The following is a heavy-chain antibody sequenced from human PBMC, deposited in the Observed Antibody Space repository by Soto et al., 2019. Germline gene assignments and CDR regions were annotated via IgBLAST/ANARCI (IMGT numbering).Heavy chain of an antibody. CDR1: GYRFTNYA. Sequence: ASVKVSCKASGYRFTNYAITWVRQAPGEGLEWMGWITAYNGKTNNAQKFQGRVTMTTDTSASTAYMELRSLRSDDTAVYYCAREMTTMTFYDYWGQGTLVTVSS. CDR3: AREMTTMTFYDY. J-gene: IGHJ4*02. CDR2: ITAYNGKT. V-gene: IGHV1-18*01.